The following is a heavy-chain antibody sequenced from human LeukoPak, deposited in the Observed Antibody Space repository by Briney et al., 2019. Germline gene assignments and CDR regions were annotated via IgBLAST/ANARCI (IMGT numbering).Heavy chain of an antibody. CDR2: ITGSGGST. V-gene: IGHV3-23*01. CDR3: AKDRYYYDSRELVDY. CDR1: GFTFSSSA. Sequence: GGSLRLSCAASGFTFSSSAMNWVRQAPGKGLEWVSSITGSGGSTYYADSVKGRFTISRDNSKNTLYLQMNSLRAEDTAVYYCAKDRYYYDSRELVDYWGQGTLVTVSS. D-gene: IGHD3-22*01. J-gene: IGHJ4*02.